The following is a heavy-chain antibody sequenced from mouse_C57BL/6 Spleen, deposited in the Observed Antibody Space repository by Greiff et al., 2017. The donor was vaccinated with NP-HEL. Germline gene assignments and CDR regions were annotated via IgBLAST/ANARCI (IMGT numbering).Heavy chain of an antibody. CDR1: GYTFTSYG. D-gene: IGHD1-1*01. CDR2: IYPRSGNT. V-gene: IGHV1-81*01. Sequence: QVQLKQSGAELARPGASVKLSCKASGYTFTSYGISWVKQRTGQGLEWIGEIYPRSGNTYYNEKFKGKATLTADKSSSTAYMELRSLTSEDSAVYFCALITTVVPNCDCWGQGTTLTVSS. CDR3: ALITTVVPNCDC. J-gene: IGHJ2*01.